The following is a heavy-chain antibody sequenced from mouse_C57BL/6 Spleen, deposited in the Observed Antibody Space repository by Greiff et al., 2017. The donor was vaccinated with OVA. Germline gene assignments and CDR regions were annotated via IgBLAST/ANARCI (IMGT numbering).Heavy chain of an antibody. CDR1: GYTFTDYY. CDR3: ARRMVYYAMDY. D-gene: IGHD1-1*02. V-gene: IGHV1-26*01. Sequence: VQLQQSGPELVKPGASVKISCKASGYTFTDYYMNWVKQSHGKSLEWIGDINPNNGGTSYNQKFKGKATLTVDKSSSTAYMELRSLTSEDSAVYYCARRMVYYAMDYWGQGTSVTVSS. J-gene: IGHJ4*01. CDR2: INPNNGGT.